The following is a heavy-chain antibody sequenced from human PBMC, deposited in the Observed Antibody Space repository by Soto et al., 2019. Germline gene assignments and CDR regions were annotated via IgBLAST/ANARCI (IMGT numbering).Heavy chain of an antibody. D-gene: IGHD3-3*01. Sequence: SETLSLTCTVSGGSISSSRYYWGWVRQPPGKGLEWIASLYYSGSTYYNPSLKSRITMSADTSKTLFSLKLSSVTAADTAVYYCVRLDYDFWSAFGDYWRQGTLVTVSS. CDR1: GGSISSSRYY. CDR3: VRLDYDFWSAFGDY. CDR2: LYYSGST. V-gene: IGHV4-39*02. J-gene: IGHJ4*02.